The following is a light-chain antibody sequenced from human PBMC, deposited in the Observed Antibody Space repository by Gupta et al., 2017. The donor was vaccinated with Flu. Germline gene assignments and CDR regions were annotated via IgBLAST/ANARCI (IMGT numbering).Light chain of an antibody. J-gene: IGLJ2*01. V-gene: IGLV1-40*01. CDR3: RSYDSSLSGVV. CDR2: GNT. Sequence: QSVLTQPPSVSGAPGQRVTISCTGTRSSTGAFYDVHWYQQLPGTAPKLLIFGNTNRPSGVPDRFSGSKSGTSASLVITGLQAGDEAAYCCRSYDSSLSGVVFGGGTKLTVL. CDR1: RSSTGAFYD.